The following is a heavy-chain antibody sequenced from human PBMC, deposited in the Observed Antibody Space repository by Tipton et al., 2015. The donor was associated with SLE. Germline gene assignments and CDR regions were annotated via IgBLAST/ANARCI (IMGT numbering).Heavy chain of an antibody. J-gene: IGHJ4*02. CDR3: AREAAAMASDY. V-gene: IGHV1-8*01. D-gene: IGHD2-2*01. CDR1: GYTFTSYD. CDR2: MNPNSGYT. Sequence: QLVQSGPEVKRPGAPVRVSCKASGYTFTSYDINWVRQATGQGLEWMGWMNPNSGYTGYAQKFQGRVTMTRNTSISTAYMELSSLKSEDTAVYYCAREAAAMASDYWGQGTLVTVSS.